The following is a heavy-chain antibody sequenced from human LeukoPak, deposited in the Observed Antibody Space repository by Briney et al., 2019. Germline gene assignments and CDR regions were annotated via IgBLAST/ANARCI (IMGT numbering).Heavy chain of an antibody. CDR3: ARDHGSGWQLNYFDY. V-gene: IGHV3-30*03. CDR2: ISYDGSNK. J-gene: IGHJ4*02. Sequence: PGGSLRLSCAASGFTVSSNYMSWVRQAPGKGLEWVAVISYDGSNKYYADSVKGRFTISRDNSKNTLYLQMNSLRAEDTAVYYCARDHGSGWQLNYFDYWGQGTLVTVSS. CDR1: GFTVSSNY. D-gene: IGHD6-19*01.